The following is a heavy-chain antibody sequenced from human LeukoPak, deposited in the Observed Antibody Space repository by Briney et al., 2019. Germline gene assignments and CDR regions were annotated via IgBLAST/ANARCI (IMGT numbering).Heavy chain of an antibody. CDR1: GFTVSSNY. V-gene: IGHV3-53*01. CDR3: ARDRRYYDSSGYYFARDAFDI. J-gene: IGHJ3*02. Sequence: GGSLRLSCAASGFTVSSNYMSWVRQAPGKGLEWVSVIYSGSSTYYADSVKGRFTISRDNSKNTLYLQMNSLRAEDTAVYYCARDRRYYDSSGYYFARDAFDIWGQGTMVTVSS. CDR2: IYSGSST. D-gene: IGHD3-22*01.